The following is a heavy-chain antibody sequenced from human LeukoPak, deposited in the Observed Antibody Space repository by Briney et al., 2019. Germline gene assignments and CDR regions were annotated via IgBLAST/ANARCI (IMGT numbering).Heavy chain of an antibody. D-gene: IGHD3-10*01. CDR1: GFNFGNNG. Sequence: GGSLRLSCTASGFNFGNNGVTWVRQNPRKGLEWVSAIVANGDTSTADPVKGRFSTFRDISRNTVYLQMTTLRVEDTAMYYCLPHGSGGSWGQGTLVTVSS. CDR2: IVANGDT. CDR3: LPHGSGGS. J-gene: IGHJ5*02. V-gene: IGHV3-23*01.